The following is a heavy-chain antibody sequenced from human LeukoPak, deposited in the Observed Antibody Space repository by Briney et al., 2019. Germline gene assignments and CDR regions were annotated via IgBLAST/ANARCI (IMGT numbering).Heavy chain of an antibody. CDR2: IRYDGSYK. J-gene: IGHJ4*02. CDR1: GFTFSSYG. D-gene: IGHD5-18*01. V-gene: IGHV3-30*02. CDR3: AKLGSKLWLNYFDY. Sequence: GGSLRLSCAASGFTFSSYGMHWVRQAPGKGLEWVAFIRYDGSYKYYADSVKGRFTISRDNSKNTLYLQMNSLRAEDTALYYCAKLGSKLWLNYFDYWGQGTLVTVSS.